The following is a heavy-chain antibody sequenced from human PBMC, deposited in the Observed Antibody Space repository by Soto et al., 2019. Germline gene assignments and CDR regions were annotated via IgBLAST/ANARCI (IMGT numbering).Heavy chain of an antibody. CDR3: ARDGGAY. Sequence: QVQLVESGGGVVQPWRSLRLSCAASGFTFSSYAMHWVRRAPDKGLVWMAVMSYDGSNKYYGDSVKVRFTISSDNSKNQLYLQMNSLRPEETALYYCARDGGAYWGQGTLVIVSA. CDR2: MSYDGSNK. CDR1: GFTFSSYA. J-gene: IGHJ4*02. V-gene: IGHV3-30-3*01. D-gene: IGHD3-16*01.